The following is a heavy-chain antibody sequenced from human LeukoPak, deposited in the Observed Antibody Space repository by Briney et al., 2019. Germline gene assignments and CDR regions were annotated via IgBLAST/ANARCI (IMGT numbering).Heavy chain of an antibody. D-gene: IGHD6-13*01. V-gene: IGHV4-39*01. J-gene: IGHJ6*03. Sequence: PSETLSLTCTVSGGSISSSSYYWGWIRQPPGKGQEWIGRIYYRGSTYYNPSLKSRVTISVDTSKNQFSLKLSSVTAADTAVYYCARQFSWGDYYYYMDVWGKGTTVTVSS. CDR3: ARQFSWGDYYYYMDV. CDR1: GGSISSSSYY. CDR2: IYYRGST.